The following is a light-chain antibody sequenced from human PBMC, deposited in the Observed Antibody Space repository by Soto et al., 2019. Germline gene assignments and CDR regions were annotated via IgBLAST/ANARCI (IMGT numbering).Light chain of an antibody. CDR1: SSDVGAFNF. Sequence: QSALTQPASVSGSPGQSITISCTGTSSDVGAFNFVSWYQQHPGEGPKVLIYDVSDRPSEVSNRFSGSKSGNTATLTISGLQAEDEAFYYCNSYPASSLGVFGTGTKLTVL. CDR2: DVS. V-gene: IGLV2-14*03. CDR3: NSYPASSLGV. J-gene: IGLJ1*01.